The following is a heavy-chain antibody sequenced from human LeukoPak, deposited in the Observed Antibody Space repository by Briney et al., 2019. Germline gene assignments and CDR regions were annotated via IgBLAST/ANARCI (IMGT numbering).Heavy chain of an antibody. V-gene: IGHV3-48*01. Sequence: RSRGSLRLSCAASGFTFSSYSMNWVRQAPGKGLEWVSYISSSSSTIYYADSVKGRFTISRDNAKNSLYLQMNSLRAEDTAVYYCAREVEYSGSYYDYWGQGTLVTVSS. D-gene: IGHD1-26*01. CDR3: AREVEYSGSYYDY. CDR2: ISSSSSTI. J-gene: IGHJ4*02. CDR1: GFTFSSYS.